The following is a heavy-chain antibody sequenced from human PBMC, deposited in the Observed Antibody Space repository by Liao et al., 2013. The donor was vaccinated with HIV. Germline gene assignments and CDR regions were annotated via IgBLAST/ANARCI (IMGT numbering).Heavy chain of an antibody. V-gene: IGHV4-61*02. D-gene: IGHD3-3*01. CDR2: IYTSGST. CDR1: GGSISSGSYY. CDR3: ARDRGSVEWLRYFDL. Sequence: QVQLQESGPGLVKPSQTLSLTCTVSGGSISSGSYYWSWIRQPAGKGLEWIGHIYTSGSTDYNPSLKSRVTISLDTSKRQFSLKLRSVTAADTAVYYCARDRGSVEWLRYFDLWGRGTLVTVSS. J-gene: IGHJ2*01.